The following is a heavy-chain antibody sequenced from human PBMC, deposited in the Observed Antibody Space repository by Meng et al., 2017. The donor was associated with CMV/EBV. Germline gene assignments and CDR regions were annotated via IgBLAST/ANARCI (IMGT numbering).Heavy chain of an antibody. J-gene: IGHJ4*02. D-gene: IGHD6-6*01. CDR3: ARALLLYSSSSTGY. V-gene: IGHV3-21*01. Sequence: GGSLRLSCAASGFTFSSYSMNWVRQAPGKGLEWVSSISSSSSYIYYADSVKGRFTISRDNAKNSLYLQMNSLSAADTAVYYCARALLLYSSSSTGYWGQGTLVTVSS. CDR2: ISSSSSYI. CDR1: GFTFSSYS.